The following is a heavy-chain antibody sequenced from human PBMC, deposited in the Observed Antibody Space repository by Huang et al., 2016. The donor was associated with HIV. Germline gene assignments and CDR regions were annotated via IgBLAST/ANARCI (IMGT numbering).Heavy chain of an antibody. D-gene: IGHD3-22*01. V-gene: IGHV3-74*01. CDR2: IKSDGSST. J-gene: IGHJ4*02. CDR1: GFSISSYW. Sequence: EVQLVESGGGLVQPGGSLRLSCAASGFSISSYWMHWGRQAPGKGRVWVSRIKSDGSSTSYADAVKGRFTISRDNAKNTLYLQMNSLRAEDTAVYYCARDPRIQSWLNFFDYWGQGTLVSVSS. CDR3: ARDPRIQSWLNFFDY.